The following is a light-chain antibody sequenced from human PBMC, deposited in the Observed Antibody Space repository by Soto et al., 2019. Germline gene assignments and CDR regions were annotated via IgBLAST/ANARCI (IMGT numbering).Light chain of an antibody. V-gene: IGKV1-39*01. CDR3: QQSYRTPHT. Sequence: DIKMTQSPSSLSASVGDRVSLTCRASQGVSAYLLWYQQRQGRAPNLLIYAAYNLLSGVPSRFSGSGSGTNFTLTISSLQPEDFATYYCQQSYRTPHTFGQGKKLEIK. J-gene: IGKJ2*01. CDR2: AAY. CDR1: QGVSAY.